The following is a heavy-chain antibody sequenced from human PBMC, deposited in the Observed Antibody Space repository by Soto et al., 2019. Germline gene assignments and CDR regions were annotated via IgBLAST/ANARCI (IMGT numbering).Heavy chain of an antibody. CDR2: ISSSGSTI. CDR3: ARAGYYDFWSGYYTVDYYCMDV. D-gene: IGHD3-3*01. J-gene: IGHJ6*02. Sequence: EVQLVESGGGLVQPGGSLRLSCAASGFTFSSYEMNWVRQAPGKGLEWVSYISSSGSTIYYADSVKGRFTISRDNAKNSLYLQMHSLRAEDTAVYYCARAGYYDFWSGYYTVDYYCMDVCGQGTTVTVS. V-gene: IGHV3-48*03. CDR1: GFTFSSYE.